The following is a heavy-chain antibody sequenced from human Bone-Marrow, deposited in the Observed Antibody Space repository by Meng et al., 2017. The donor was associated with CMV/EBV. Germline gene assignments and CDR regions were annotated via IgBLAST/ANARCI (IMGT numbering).Heavy chain of an antibody. CDR3: ARGRHFRYYYDSSGYYYFDY. CDR2: IYYSGST. D-gene: IGHD3-22*01. V-gene: IGHV4-30-4*08. CDR1: GGSISSGDYY. J-gene: IGHJ4*02. Sequence: SETLSLTCTVSGGSISSGDYYWSWIRQPPGKGLEWIGYIYYSGSTYYNPSLKSRVTISVDTSKNQFSLKLSSVTAADTAVYYCARGRHFRYYYDSSGYYYFDYWGQGTLVTVSS.